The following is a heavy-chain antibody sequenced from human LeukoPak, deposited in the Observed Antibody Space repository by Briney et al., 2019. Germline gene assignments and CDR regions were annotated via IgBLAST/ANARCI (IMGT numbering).Heavy chain of an antibody. CDR1: GGSISSYY. V-gene: IGHV4-59*01. CDR3: ARVKGRAFYYYYMDV. Sequence: SETLSLTCTVSGGSISSYYWSWIRQPPGKGLEWIGYIYYSGSTNYNPSLKSRVTISVDTSKNQFSLKLSSVTAADTAVYYCARVKGRAFYYYYMDVWGKGTTVTVSS. J-gene: IGHJ6*03. D-gene: IGHD3-10*01. CDR2: IYYSGST.